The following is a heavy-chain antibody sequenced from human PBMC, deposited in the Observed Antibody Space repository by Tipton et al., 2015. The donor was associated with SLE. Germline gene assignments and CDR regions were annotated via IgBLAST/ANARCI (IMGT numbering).Heavy chain of an antibody. CDR2: IHNSGST. D-gene: IGHD3-10*01. CDR1: GGSFSGYY. J-gene: IGHJ4*02. Sequence: TLSLTCAVYGGSFSGYYWSWIRQPPGKGLEWIGYIHNSGSTNYNPSLKSRTTISVDTPKKQFSLKLNSVTAADTAVYYCARQRDRSSGPFDYWGQGSLVTVSS. CDR3: ARQRDRSSGPFDY. V-gene: IGHV4-34*10.